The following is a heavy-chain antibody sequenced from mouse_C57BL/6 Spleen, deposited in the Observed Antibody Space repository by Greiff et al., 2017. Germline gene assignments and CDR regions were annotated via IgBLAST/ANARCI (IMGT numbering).Heavy chain of an antibody. CDR3: TAGLDYFDY. V-gene: IGHV1-5*01. D-gene: IGHD2-13*01. Sequence: EVQLQQSGTVLARPGASVKMSCKTSGYTITSYWMHWVKQRPGQGLEWIGAIYPGNSDTSYNQKFKGKVKLTAVTSASTAYMELSSLTTEDSAVYYCTAGLDYFDYWGQGTTLTVSS. CDR1: GYTITSYW. CDR2: IYPGNSDT. J-gene: IGHJ2*01.